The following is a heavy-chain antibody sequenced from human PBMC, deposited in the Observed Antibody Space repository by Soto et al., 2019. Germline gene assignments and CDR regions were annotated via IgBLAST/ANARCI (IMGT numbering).Heavy chain of an antibody. J-gene: IGHJ4*02. CDR3: AKEIAAAGDY. CDR2: ISYDGSNK. V-gene: IGHV3-30*18. D-gene: IGHD6-13*01. Sequence: QVQLVESGGGVVQPGRSLRLSCAASGFTFSSYGMHWVRQAPGKGLEWVAVISYDGSNKYYADSVKGRFTISRDNSKNTLYLQMNSLRAEDTAVYYCAKEIAAAGDYWGQGTLVTVSS. CDR1: GFTFSSYG.